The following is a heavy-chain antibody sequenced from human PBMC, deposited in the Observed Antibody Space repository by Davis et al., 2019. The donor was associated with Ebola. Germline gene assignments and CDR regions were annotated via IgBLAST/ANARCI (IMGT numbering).Heavy chain of an antibody. Sequence: GESLKISCAASGFTFSSYSMNWVRQAPGKGLEWVSYISSSSSTIYYADSVKGRFTISKDNAKNSLYLQMNSLRAEETAVYYCTTVSGVVYYGMDVWGQGTTVTVSS. CDR1: GFTFSSYS. J-gene: IGHJ6*02. V-gene: IGHV3-48*01. CDR3: TTVSGVVYYGMDV. D-gene: IGHD2-21*01. CDR2: ISSSSSTI.